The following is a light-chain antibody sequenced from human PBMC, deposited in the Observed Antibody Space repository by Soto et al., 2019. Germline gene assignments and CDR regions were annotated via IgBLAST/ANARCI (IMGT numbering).Light chain of an antibody. CDR3: QQRSNWPF. Sequence: EIVLTQSPGTLSLSPGERATLSCRASQSVSNNYLAWYQQKPGQAPRLLIYGASNRATGIPDRFSGSASGTDFTLTISRLEPEDFAVYYCQQRSNWPFFGQGTRLEIK. CDR1: QSVSNNY. CDR2: GAS. J-gene: IGKJ5*01. V-gene: IGKV3D-20*02.